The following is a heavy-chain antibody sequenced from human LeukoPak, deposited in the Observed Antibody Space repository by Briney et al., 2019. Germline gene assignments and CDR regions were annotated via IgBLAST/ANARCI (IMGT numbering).Heavy chain of an antibody. J-gene: IGHJ5*02. CDR1: GFTFSSYS. CDR2: ISSSSSYI. Sequence: KTGGSLRLSCAASGFTFSSYSMNWVRQAPGKGLEWVSSISSSSSYIYYADSVKGRFTISRDNAKNSLYLQMNSLRAEDTAVYYCARGPRGKYQLLSATLDWFDPWGQGTLVTVSS. V-gene: IGHV3-21*01. D-gene: IGHD2-2*01. CDR3: ARGPRGKYQLLSATLDWFDP.